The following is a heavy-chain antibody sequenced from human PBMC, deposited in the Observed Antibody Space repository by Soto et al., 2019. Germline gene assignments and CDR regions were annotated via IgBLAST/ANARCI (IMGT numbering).Heavy chain of an antibody. CDR3: ARGPSGSYYYGMDV. J-gene: IGHJ6*02. V-gene: IGHV3-21*01. CDR2: ISSSSSYI. D-gene: IGHD2-15*01. CDR1: GFTFSSYS. Sequence: GGSLRLSCAASGFTFSSYSMNWVRQAPGKGLEWVSSISSSSSYIYYADSVKGRFTTSRDNAKNSLYLQMNSLRAEDTAVYYCARGPSGSYYYGMDVWGQGTTVTVSS.